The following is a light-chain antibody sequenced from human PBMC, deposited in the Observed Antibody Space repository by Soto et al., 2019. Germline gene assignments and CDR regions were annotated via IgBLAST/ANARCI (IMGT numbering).Light chain of an antibody. CDR1: QSVSSSY. CDR2: GAS. Sequence: EIVLTQSPGTLSLSPGERATLSCRASQSVSSSYLAWYQQKPGQAPRLLIYGASSRATGIADRFSGSGSETGFTLTISRLEPEDFAVYYSQQYGSASWTFGHGTKVAI. V-gene: IGKV3-20*01. J-gene: IGKJ1*01. CDR3: QQYGSASWT.